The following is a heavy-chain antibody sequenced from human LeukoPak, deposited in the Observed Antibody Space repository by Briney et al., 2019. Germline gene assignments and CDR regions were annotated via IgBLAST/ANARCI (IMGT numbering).Heavy chain of an antibody. J-gene: IGHJ3*02. Sequence: PSETLSLTCTVSGGSITSYYWSWFRQPPGKGLEFIGYIFYTGSTNYNPSLKSRVTISVDTSKNQFSLKLSSVTAADTAVYFCARGPYSYDSSGAFDIWGQGTMVTVSS. CDR1: GGSITSYY. D-gene: IGHD3-22*01. CDR3: ARGPYSYDSSGAFDI. CDR2: IFYTGST. V-gene: IGHV4-59*08.